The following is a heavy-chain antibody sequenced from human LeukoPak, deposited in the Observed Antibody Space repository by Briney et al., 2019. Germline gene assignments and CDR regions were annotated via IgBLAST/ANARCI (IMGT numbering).Heavy chain of an antibody. J-gene: IGHJ6*03. CDR2: ISAYSGDT. Sequence: GASVKVSCKASGYTFSNYAISWARQAPGQGLEWMGWISAYSGDTNYAQKLQGRVTMTTDTFTSTAYLELGSLTSDDTGVYYCASGYCGGVTCDLDYDMDVWGKGTTVTVSS. V-gene: IGHV1-18*01. CDR3: ASGYCGGVTCDLDYDMDV. CDR1: GYTFSNYA. D-gene: IGHD2-21*01.